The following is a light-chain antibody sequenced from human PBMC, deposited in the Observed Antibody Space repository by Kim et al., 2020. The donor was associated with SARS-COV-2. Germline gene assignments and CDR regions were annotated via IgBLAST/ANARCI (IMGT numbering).Light chain of an antibody. J-gene: IGKJ2*01. CDR1: QDVRND. V-gene: IGKV1-6*01. CDR2: AAS. Sequence: AIQMTQSPSSLSASVGDRVTITCRASQDVRNDLGWYQQKPGKAPNVLIYAASSLQSGVPSRFSGSAAGTDFTLTINSLQPEDFATYYCLQGHTYPLTFDQGTKLEIK. CDR3: LQGHTYPLT.